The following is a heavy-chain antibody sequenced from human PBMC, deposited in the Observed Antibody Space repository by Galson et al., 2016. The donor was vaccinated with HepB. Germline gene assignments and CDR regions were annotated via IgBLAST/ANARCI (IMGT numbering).Heavy chain of an antibody. V-gene: IGHV1-69*13. J-gene: IGHJ2*01. CDR1: GGTFSNYA. D-gene: IGHD2-21*02. CDR3: ARDRVVCDRDCSTSGYFDL. Sequence: SVKVSCKASGGTFSNYAISWVRQAPGQGLEWMGGIIPIYGRSNYAQKFQGRVTITADESTSIAYMEVSRLKSEDTAVYYCARDRVVCDRDCSTSGYFDLWGGGTLVNVSS. CDR2: IIPIYGRS.